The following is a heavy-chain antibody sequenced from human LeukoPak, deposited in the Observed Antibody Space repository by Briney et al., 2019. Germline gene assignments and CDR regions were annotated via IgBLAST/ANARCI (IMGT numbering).Heavy chain of an antibody. D-gene: IGHD3-9*01. V-gene: IGHV3-74*01. CDR2: INSDGRST. CDR3: ARPPYYDILTPSGY. CDR1: GFTFSRYW. J-gene: IGHJ4*02. Sequence: GGSLRLSCAASGFTFSRYWMHWVRQAPGKGLVWVSRINSDGRSTNYADSVKGRFTISRDNAKNTVYLQMNSLRAEDTAVYYCARPPYYDILTPSGYWGQGTLVTVSS.